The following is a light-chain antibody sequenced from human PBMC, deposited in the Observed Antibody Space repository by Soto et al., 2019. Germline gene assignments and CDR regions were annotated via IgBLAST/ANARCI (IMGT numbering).Light chain of an antibody. CDR2: DAS. CDR1: QSVNSN. J-gene: IGKJ4*01. Sequence: EIVMTQSLATLSVSPGERATLSCRASQSVNSNLAWYRQKPGQAPWLLISDASTRATGVPARFSGSGSGTEFTLTISSLQSEDSGIYYCQQYNFWPPLTFGGGTKVEIK. V-gene: IGKV3-15*01. CDR3: QQYNFWPPLT.